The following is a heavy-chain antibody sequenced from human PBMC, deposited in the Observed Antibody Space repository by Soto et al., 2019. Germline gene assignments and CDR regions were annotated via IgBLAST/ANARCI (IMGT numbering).Heavy chain of an antibody. V-gene: IGHV3-30*18. D-gene: IGHD6-19*01. CDR3: ANGLAVAGGY. CDR1: GFTFSSYG. Sequence: QVQLVESGGGVVQPGRSLRLSCAASGFTFSSYGMHWVRQAPGKGLEWVAVISYDGSTNYYADSVKGRFTISRDNSKNTLYLQMNSLRAEDTAVYYCANGLAVAGGYWGQGTLVTVSS. J-gene: IGHJ4*02. CDR2: ISYDGSTN.